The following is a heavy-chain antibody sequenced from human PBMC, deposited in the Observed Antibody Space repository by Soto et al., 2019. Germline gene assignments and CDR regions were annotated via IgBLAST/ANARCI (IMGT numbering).Heavy chain of an antibody. CDR2: IVVGSGNT. J-gene: IGHJ6*02. D-gene: IGHD3-22*01. CDR3: AADPYYYDSSGPTPPGGMDV. Sequence: GASVKVSCKASGFTFTSSAVQWVRQARGQRLEWIGWIVVGSGNTNYAQKFQERVTITRDMSTSTAYMELSSLRSEDTAVYYCAADPYYYDSSGPTPPGGMDVWGQGTTVTVSS. V-gene: IGHV1-58*01. CDR1: GFTFTSSA.